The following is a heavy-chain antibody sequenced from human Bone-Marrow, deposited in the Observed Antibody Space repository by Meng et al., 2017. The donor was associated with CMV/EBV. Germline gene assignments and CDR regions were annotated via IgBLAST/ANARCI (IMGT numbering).Heavy chain of an antibody. Sequence: GESLKISCAASGFTFSSYWMSWVRQAPGKGLEWVANIKQDGSEKYYVDSVKGRFTISRDNAKNSLYLQMNSLRAEDTDVYYCARDRQFRRLRPSSADVWGQGTTVTVSS. D-gene: IGHD3-10*01. CDR2: IKQDGSEK. CDR1: GFTFSSYW. J-gene: IGHJ6*02. CDR3: ARDRQFRRLRPSSADV. V-gene: IGHV3-7*01.